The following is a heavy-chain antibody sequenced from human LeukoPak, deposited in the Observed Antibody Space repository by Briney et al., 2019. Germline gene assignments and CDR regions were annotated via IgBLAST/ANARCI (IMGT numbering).Heavy chain of an antibody. Sequence: PGGSLRLSCAASGFTFSSYGVHWVRQAPGKGLEWVAVIWYDGSNKYYADSVKGRFTISRDNSKNTLYLQMNSLRAEDTAVYYCARADSYGYLGYYYYGMDVWGQGTTVTVSS. CDR1: GFTFSSYG. D-gene: IGHD5-18*01. CDR3: ARADSYGYLGYYYYGMDV. J-gene: IGHJ6*02. CDR2: IWYDGSNK. V-gene: IGHV3-33*01.